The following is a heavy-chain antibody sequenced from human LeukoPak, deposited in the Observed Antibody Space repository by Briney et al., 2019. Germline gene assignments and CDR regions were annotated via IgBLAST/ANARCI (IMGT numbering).Heavy chain of an antibody. Sequence: ASVKVSCKASGYTFTSYDINWVRQATGQGLEWMGWMNPNSGNTGYAQKFQGRVTMTRNTSISTAYMELSSLRSEDTAVYYCARSLRPIFGVVQNDAFDIWGQGTMVTVSS. CDR3: ARSLRPIFGVVQNDAFDI. V-gene: IGHV1-8*01. J-gene: IGHJ3*02. CDR1: GYTFTSYD. CDR2: MNPNSGNT. D-gene: IGHD3-3*01.